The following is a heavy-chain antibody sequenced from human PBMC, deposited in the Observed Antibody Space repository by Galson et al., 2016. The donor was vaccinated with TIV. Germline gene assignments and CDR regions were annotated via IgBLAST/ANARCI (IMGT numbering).Heavy chain of an antibody. CDR2: INPYSADT. J-gene: IGHJ6*02. Sequence: SVKVSCKASGYPFSAYYIHWVRQAPGQGLEWMGWINPYSADTNYAQSFQGRVSMTSDTSINTAYMELSRLRPDDTAIFFCARGFNYGFDFDYGMDVWGQGTTVTVSS. D-gene: IGHD5-18*01. V-gene: IGHV1-2*02. CDR3: ARGFNYGFDFDYGMDV. CDR1: GYPFSAYY.